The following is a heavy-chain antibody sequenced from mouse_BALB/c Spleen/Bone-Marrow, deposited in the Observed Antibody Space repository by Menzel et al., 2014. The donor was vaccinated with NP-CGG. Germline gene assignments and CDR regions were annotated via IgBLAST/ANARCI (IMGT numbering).Heavy chain of an antibody. J-gene: IGHJ4*01. CDR2: ISSGSSTI. CDR3: ARARSTMITTGAMDY. CDR1: GFTFSRSG. V-gene: IGHV5-17*02. Sequence: EVKVVESGGGLVQPGGSRKLSCAASGFTFSRSGMHWVRQAPEKGLEWVAYISSGSSTIYYADTMKGRFTISRDNPKNTLVLQMTSLRSEDTAMYYCARARSTMITTGAMDYWGQGTSVTVSS. D-gene: IGHD2-4*01.